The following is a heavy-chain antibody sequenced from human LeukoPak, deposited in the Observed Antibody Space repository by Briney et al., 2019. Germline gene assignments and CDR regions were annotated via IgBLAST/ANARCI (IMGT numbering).Heavy chain of an antibody. J-gene: IGHJ4*02. CDR3: ARGDYYEF. CDR1: GHSISSGYF. Sequence: PSETLSLTCTVSGHSISSGYFWGWIRQPPGKGLEWIGSIHHSGITYYNSFLKSRVTISVDPSKNQFSLKVRSVTAADTAVYYCARGDYYEFWGQGTLVTVSS. CDR2: IHHSGIT. V-gene: IGHV4-38-2*02.